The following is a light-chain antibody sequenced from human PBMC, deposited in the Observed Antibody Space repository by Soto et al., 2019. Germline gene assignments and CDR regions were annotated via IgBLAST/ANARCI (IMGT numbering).Light chain of an antibody. V-gene: IGLV2-8*01. CDR1: SSDVGGYTY. Sequence: QSALTQPPSASGSPGQSVTISCTGTSSDVGGYTYVSWYQQHPGKAPKLIIYEVTKRPSGVPDRFSGSKSGSTASLTVSGRQAEDEADYYCSSYAGNNNVVFGGGTKLTVL. CDR2: EVT. J-gene: IGLJ2*01. CDR3: SSYAGNNNVV.